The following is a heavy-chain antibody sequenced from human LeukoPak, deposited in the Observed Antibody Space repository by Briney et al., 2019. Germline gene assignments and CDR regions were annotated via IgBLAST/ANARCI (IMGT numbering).Heavy chain of an antibody. CDR1: GFTFSSYA. V-gene: IGHV3-23*01. D-gene: IGHD3-10*01. CDR3: AKGTEDGGN. Sequence: LGESLKISCAASGFTFSSYAMSWVRQAPGKGLEWVSAISGSGGSTYYADSVKGRFTISRDNSKNTLYLQMNSLRAEDTAVYYCAKGTEDGGNWGQGTLVTVSS. CDR2: ISGSGGST. J-gene: IGHJ4*02.